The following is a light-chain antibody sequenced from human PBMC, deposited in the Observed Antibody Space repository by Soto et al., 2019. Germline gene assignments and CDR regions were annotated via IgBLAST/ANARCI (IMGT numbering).Light chain of an antibody. V-gene: IGLV2-11*01. CDR3: CSYAGSYTYYV. CDR1: SSDVGGYNY. Sequence: QSALTQPRSVSGSPGQSVTISCTGTSSDVGGYNYVSWYQQHPGKAPKLMIYDVSKRPSGVPHRFSSSKSGNTASLTISGLQAEDEADYYCCSYAGSYTYYVFGTGTKVTVL. CDR2: DVS. J-gene: IGLJ1*01.